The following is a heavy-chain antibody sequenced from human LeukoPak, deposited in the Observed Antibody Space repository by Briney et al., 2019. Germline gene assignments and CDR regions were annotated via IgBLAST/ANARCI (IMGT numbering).Heavy chain of an antibody. V-gene: IGHV4-4*09. D-gene: IGHD6-19*01. Sequence: PSETLSLTCAVSGDSIRSDRWNWIRQIPGQGLEWIGYIYHTATTNYNHSFRTRVTMSLDTSNNQFSLRLTSVTAADTAVYYCARTPARSGWAYYFDYWGQGALVTVSS. CDR1: GDSIRSDR. J-gene: IGHJ4*02. CDR3: ARTPARSGWAYYFDY. CDR2: IYHTATT.